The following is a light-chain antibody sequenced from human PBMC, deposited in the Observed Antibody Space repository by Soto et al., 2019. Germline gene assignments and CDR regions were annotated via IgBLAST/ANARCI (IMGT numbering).Light chain of an antibody. CDR3: FSYTASDMWV. Sequence: QAVVTQPRSVSGSPGQSVTISCTGTNSDVGAYTLVSWYQQLPGKAPKLIISAVTYRPSGVPDRFSGSKSGNTASLTISGLQTEDEADYYCFSYTASDMWVFGGGTKLTVL. J-gene: IGLJ3*02. V-gene: IGLV2-11*01. CDR1: NSDVGAYTL. CDR2: AVT.